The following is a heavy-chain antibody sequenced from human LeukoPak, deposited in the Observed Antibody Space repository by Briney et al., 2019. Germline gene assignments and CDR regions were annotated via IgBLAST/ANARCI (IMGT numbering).Heavy chain of an antibody. Sequence: GGSLRLSCAASGFTFSSYGMHWVRQAPGKGLEWVAFIRYDGSNKYYADSVKGRFTISRDNSKNTLYLQMNSLRAEDTAVYYCATTLFAYGDLVGPPVYWGQGTLVTVSS. J-gene: IGHJ4*02. D-gene: IGHD4-17*01. CDR1: GFTFSSYG. V-gene: IGHV3-30*02. CDR2: IRYDGSNK. CDR3: ATTLFAYGDLVGPPVY.